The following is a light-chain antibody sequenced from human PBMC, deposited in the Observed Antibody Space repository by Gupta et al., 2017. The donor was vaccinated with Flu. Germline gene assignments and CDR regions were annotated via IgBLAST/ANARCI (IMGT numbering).Light chain of an antibody. J-gene: IGKJ2*01. Sequence: DILMTQSPLSLSVTPGEPASISCTSSQSLLQSEGYDHLAWYLQKPGQSPHLPLYLGSSRASRVPDRLSHSRSGTNITLKLSRVDAEDVGVYYCMQAQQNRSTFGPGTKLDIK. V-gene: IGKV2-28*01. CDR1: QSLLQSEGYDH. CDR3: MQAQQNRST. CDR2: LGS.